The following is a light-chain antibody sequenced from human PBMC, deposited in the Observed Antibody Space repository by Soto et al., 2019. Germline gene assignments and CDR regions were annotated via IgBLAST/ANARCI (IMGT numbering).Light chain of an antibody. J-gene: IGKJ1*01. Sequence: DIQLTQSPSFLSASVVDRVTITFRASQGISSYLAWYQQKPGKAPKLLIYAASTLQSGVPSRFSGSGSGTEFTLTISSLQPEDFATYYCQQLNSYPTFGQGTKVDIK. CDR1: QGISSY. CDR3: QQLNSYPT. CDR2: AAS. V-gene: IGKV1-9*01.